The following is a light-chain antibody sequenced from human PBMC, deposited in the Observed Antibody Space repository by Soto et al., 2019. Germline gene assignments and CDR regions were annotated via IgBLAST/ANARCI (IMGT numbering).Light chain of an antibody. CDR3: QQSDSLPST. V-gene: IGKV1-33*01. Sequence: DIQMTQSPSSLSASVGDRVTITCRASQDISNYLNWYQQRPGKAPKLLIYDASNLERGVPSGFSGTRSGTHFTFAITSPQPEDVATYCCQQSDSLPSTFGQWTRREI. CDR2: DAS. J-gene: IGKJ5*01. CDR1: QDISNY.